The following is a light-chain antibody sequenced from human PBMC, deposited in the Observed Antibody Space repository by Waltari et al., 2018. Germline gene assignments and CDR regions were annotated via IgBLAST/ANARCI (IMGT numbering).Light chain of an antibody. CDR2: DVN. CDR1: SSDVGDSYY. Sequence: QSALTQPRSVSGSPGQSVTIPCPGTSSDVGDSYYVSWYQQNPGKAPKLMIYDVNKRPSGVPYRFSGSKSGNTASLTISGLQPEDEADYYCSSYVGSSTLVFGGGTKLTVL. CDR3: SSYVGSSTLV. J-gene: IGLJ3*02. V-gene: IGLV2-11*01.